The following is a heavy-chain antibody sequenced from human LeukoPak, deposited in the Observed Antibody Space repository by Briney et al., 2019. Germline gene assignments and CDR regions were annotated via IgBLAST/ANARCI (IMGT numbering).Heavy chain of an antibody. Sequence: ASVKVSCKASGYTFTGYYMHWVRQAPGQGLEWMGWMNPNSGNTGYAQKFQGRVTITRNTSISTAYMELSSLRSEDTAVYYCARGFTYYYDSSGYYLDYWGQGTLVTVSS. D-gene: IGHD3-22*01. CDR1: GYTFTGYY. CDR3: ARGFTYYYDSSGYYLDY. V-gene: IGHV1-8*03. CDR2: MNPNSGNT. J-gene: IGHJ4*02.